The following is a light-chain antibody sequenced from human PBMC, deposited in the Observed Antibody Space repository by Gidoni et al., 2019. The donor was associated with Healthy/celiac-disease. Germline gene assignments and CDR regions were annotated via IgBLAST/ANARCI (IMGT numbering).Light chain of an antibody. CDR3: QQYYSTPPWT. Sequence: DIVMTQSPDSLAVSLGERATINCKSSQSVLYSSNNKNYLAWYPQKPGQPPKLLIYWASTRESGVPDRFSGSGSGTDFTLTISSLQAEDGAVYYCQQYYSTPPWTFGQGTKVEIK. V-gene: IGKV4-1*01. CDR1: QSVLYSSNNKNY. CDR2: WAS. J-gene: IGKJ1*01.